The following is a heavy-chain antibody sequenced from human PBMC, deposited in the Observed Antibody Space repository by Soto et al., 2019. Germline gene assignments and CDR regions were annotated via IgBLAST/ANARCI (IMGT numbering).Heavy chain of an antibody. CDR1: GGSIRSGGYY. V-gene: IGHV4-31*03. CDR3: ARDDTPGYSSSWYPHYYYGMDV. J-gene: IGHJ6*02. CDR2: IYYSGST. D-gene: IGHD6-13*01. Sequence: SETLSLTCTVSGGSIRSGGYYWSWIRQHPGKGLEWIGYIYYSGSTYYNPSLKSRVTISVDTSKNQFSLKLSSVTAADTAVYYCARDDTPGYSSSWYPHYYYGMDVWGQGTTVTVSS.